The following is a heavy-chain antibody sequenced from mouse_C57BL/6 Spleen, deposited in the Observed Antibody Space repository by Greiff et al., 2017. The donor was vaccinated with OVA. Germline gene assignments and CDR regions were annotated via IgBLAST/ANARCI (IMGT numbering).Heavy chain of an antibody. D-gene: IGHD3-2*02. Sequence: EVKLMESGPGLVKPSQSLSLTCSVTGYSITSGYYWNWIRQFPGNKLEWMGYISYDGSNNYNPSLKNRISITRDTSKNQFFLKLNSVTTEDTATYYCASQLRLPAWFAYWGQGTLVTVSA. CDR1: GYSITSGYY. V-gene: IGHV3-6*01. CDR3: ASQLRLPAWFAY. CDR2: ISYDGSN. J-gene: IGHJ3*01.